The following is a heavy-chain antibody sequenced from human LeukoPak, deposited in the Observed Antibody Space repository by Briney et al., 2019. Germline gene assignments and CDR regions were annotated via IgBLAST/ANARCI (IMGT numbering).Heavy chain of an antibody. CDR3: AKNSGRDGYNDYFDY. V-gene: IGHV3-30*18. CDR1: GFTFSKYG. J-gene: IGHJ4*02. CDR2: ISDAGSEK. D-gene: IGHD5-24*01. Sequence: PGGSLRLSCAASGFTFSKYGVHWVRQAPGKGLEWVAVISDAGSEKYYADSVKGRFTISRDNSKNTVYLQRNSLRPEDTAVYYCAKNSGRDGYNDYFDYWGQGTLVTVSS.